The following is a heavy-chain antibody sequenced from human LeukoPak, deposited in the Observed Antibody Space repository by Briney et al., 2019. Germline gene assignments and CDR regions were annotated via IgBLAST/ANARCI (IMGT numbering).Heavy chain of an antibody. CDR3: ARDLQWPDAFDI. D-gene: IGHD6-19*01. J-gene: IGHJ3*02. CDR2: INPNSGRT. Sequence: ASVKVSCKASGYTFTGYYMHWVRQAPGQGLEWMGWINPNSGRTNYAQKFQGRVTMTRDTTISTAYMELSRLRSDDTAVYYCARDLQWPDAFDIWGQGTMVTVSS. CDR1: GYTFTGYY. V-gene: IGHV1-2*02.